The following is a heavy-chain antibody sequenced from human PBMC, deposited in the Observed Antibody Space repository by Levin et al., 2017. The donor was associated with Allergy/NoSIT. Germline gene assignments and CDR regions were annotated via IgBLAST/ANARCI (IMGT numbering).Heavy chain of an antibody. J-gene: IGHJ4*02. V-gene: IGHV3-30*18. CDR3: AKTIGIQLWSPGPNFDY. CDR2: ISYDGSNK. Sequence: GGSLRLSCAASGFTFSSYGMHWVRQAPGKGLEWVAVISYDGSNKYYADSVKGRFTISRDNSKNTLYLQMNSLRAEDTAVYYCAKTIGIQLWSPGPNFDYWGQGTLVTVSS. CDR1: GFTFSSYG. D-gene: IGHD5-18*01.